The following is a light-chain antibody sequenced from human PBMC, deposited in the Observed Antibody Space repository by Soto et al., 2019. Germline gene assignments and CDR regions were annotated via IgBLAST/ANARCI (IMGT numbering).Light chain of an antibody. CDR3: HQYGSSPQT. V-gene: IGKV3-20*01. J-gene: IGKJ1*01. CDR1: PSFSNSY. Sequence: EIVLTQCPGTLSFSPWESSTLSFMASPSFSNSYLAWYQQKPGQAPKLLIYGASSRATGIPDRFSGAGSGTEFTLTIDSLDPEDFAVYYCHQYGSSPQTFGRGTKVDIK. CDR2: GAS.